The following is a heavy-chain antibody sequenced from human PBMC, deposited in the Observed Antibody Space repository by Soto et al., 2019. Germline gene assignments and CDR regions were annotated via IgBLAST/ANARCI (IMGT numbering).Heavy chain of an antibody. J-gene: IGHJ6*02. D-gene: IGHD2-21*02. CDR1: GGSISSGGYY. Sequence: TLSLTCTVSGGSISSGGYYWSWIRQHPGKGLEWIGYIYYSGSTYYNPSLKSRVTISVDTSKNQFSLKLSSVTAADTAVYYCARYWPPYCGGDCYPDVWGQGTTVTVSS. CDR3: ARYWPPYCGGDCYPDV. V-gene: IGHV4-31*03. CDR2: IYYSGST.